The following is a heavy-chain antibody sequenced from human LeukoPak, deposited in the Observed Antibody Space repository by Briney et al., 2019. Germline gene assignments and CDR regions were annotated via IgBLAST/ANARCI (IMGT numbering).Heavy chain of an antibody. CDR1: GFTFDDYG. J-gene: IGHJ4*02. CDR3: AKDYGYSSSWYDY. V-gene: IGHV3-9*01. D-gene: IGHD6-13*01. Sequence: PGRSLRLSCAASGFTFDDYGMHWVRHAPGKGLEWVSTISWNSASVGYVDSVKGRFTISRDNAKKTLYLQMSSMRPEDTALYYCAKDYGYSSSWYDYWGQGTLVTVSS. CDR2: ISWNSASV.